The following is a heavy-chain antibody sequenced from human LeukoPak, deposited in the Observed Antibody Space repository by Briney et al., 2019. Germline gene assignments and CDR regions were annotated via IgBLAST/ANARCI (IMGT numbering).Heavy chain of an antibody. J-gene: IGHJ6*04. Sequence: ASVKVSCKASGYTFTSYDINWVRQATGQGLEWMGWMNPNSGNTGYAQKFQGRVTMTRNTSISAAYMELSRLRSDDTAVYYCARDKGRAAAGTGYYYYGMDVWGKGTTVTVSS. CDR1: GYTFTSYD. CDR2: MNPNSGNT. D-gene: IGHD6-13*01. V-gene: IGHV1-8*01. CDR3: ARDKGRAAAGTGYYYYGMDV.